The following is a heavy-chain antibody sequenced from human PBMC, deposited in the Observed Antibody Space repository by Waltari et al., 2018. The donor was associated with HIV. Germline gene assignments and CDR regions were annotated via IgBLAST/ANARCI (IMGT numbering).Heavy chain of an antibody. D-gene: IGHD6-19*01. V-gene: IGHV3-11*01. J-gene: IGHJ4*02. CDR1: GLTFSDYS. CDR3: ARLKYSSGFFDY. Sequence: QVQLVESGGGLVNPGGSLRLSCATSGLTFSDYSLPWIRQAPGKGLEWVSYIRSDTDTIYYADSVKGRFTISRDNAKNSLYLQMNRLSVEDTAVYYCARLKYSSGFFDYWGQGALVTVSS. CDR2: IRSDTDTI.